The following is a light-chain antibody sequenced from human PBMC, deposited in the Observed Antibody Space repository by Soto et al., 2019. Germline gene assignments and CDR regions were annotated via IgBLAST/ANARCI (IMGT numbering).Light chain of an antibody. Sequence: SYELTQPPSVSVSPGQTARITCSGDVLSDQYGYWYQQKPGQAPGLVMYIDSERPSGIPERFSGSSSGTTVTLTISGVQAEDEADYYCQSADSSGTYLYVFGTGTKLTVL. J-gene: IGLJ1*01. CDR1: VLSDQY. CDR3: QSADSSGTYLYV. V-gene: IGLV3-25*03. CDR2: IDS.